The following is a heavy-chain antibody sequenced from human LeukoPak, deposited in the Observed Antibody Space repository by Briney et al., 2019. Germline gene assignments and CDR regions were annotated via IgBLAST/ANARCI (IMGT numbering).Heavy chain of an antibody. CDR1: GFTFSSYW. V-gene: IGHV3-74*01. D-gene: IGHD6-6*01. J-gene: IGHJ4*02. CDR3: ARDAYSTSPKPDY. Sequence: PGGSLGLSCAASGFTFSSYWMHWVRQAPGKGLVWVSRINTDGSSTNYADSVKGRFTISRDNAKNTLYLQMNSLRAEDTAVYYCARDAYSTSPKPDYWGQGTLVTVSS. CDR2: INTDGSST.